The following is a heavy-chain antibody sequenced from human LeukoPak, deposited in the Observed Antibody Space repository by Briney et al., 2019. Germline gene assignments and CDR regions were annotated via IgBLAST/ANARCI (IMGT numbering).Heavy chain of an antibody. CDR1: GGSISSYY. D-gene: IGHD5-24*01. CDR3: ARGDREVNYYYYYMDV. J-gene: IGHJ6*03. CDR2: IYYSGYT. Sequence: PSETLSLTCTVSGGSISSYYWSWIRQPPGKGLEWIGYIYYSGYTNYNPSLKSRVTISVDTSKNQFPLKLSSVTAADTAVYYCARGDREVNYYYYYMDVWGKGTTVTVSS. V-gene: IGHV4-59*01.